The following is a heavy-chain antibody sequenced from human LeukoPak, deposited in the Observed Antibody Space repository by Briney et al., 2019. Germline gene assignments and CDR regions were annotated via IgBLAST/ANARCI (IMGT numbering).Heavy chain of an antibody. J-gene: IGHJ4*02. V-gene: IGHV3-23*01. CDR2: IFPSGGEI. Sequence: HPGGSLRLSCEASGFTFSTFAMIWVRQPPGKGLEWVSSIFPSGGEIHYADSVRGRFTISRDNSESTLSLQMNSLRAEDTAIYYCATYRQVLLPFESWGQGTLVTVSS. D-gene: IGHD2/OR15-2a*01. CDR3: ATYRQVLLPFES. CDR1: GFTFSTFA.